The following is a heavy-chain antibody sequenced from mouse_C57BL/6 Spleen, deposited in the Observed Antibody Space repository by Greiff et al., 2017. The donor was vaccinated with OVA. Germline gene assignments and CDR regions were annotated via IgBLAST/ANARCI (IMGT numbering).Heavy chain of an antibody. CDR1: GYAFTNYL. J-gene: IGHJ3*01. D-gene: IGHD1-1*01. CDR2: INPGSGGT. V-gene: IGHV1-54*01. Sequence: QVQLQQSGAELVRPGPSVKVSCKASGYAFTNYLIAWVKQRPGQGLEWIGVINPGSGGTNYNEKFKGKATLTADKSSSTAYMQLSSLTSEDSAVYFCARWTDGSSLAYWGEGTLVTVSA. CDR3: ARWTDGSSLAY.